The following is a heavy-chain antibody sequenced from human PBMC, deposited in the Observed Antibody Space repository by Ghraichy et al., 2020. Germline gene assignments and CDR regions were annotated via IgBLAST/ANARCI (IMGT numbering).Heavy chain of an antibody. Sequence: LSFAPSGVGVRKEGRRGGGKGGGKGREWVGNIKEDGSEKYYGDVVEGRFTIFRDNAKNSLYLQMNSLRAEDTAVYYCARFRPFDYWGQGTLVTVSS. V-gene: IGHV3-7*01. J-gene: IGHJ4*02. CDR2: IKEDGSEK. CDR1: GVGVRKEG. CDR3: ARFRPFDY.